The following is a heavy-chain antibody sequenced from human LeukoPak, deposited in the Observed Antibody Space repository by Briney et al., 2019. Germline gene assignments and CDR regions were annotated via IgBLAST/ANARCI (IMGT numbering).Heavy chain of an antibody. CDR3: ARDPSSGWYKWYFDL. Sequence: GGSLRLSCAASGFTFSSYSMNWVRQAPGKGLEWVSYISSSSSTIYYADSVKGRFTISRDNAKNSLYLQMNSLRAEDTAAYYCARDPSSGWYKWYFDLWGRGTLVTVSS. D-gene: IGHD6-19*01. CDR2: ISSSSSTI. V-gene: IGHV3-48*01. CDR1: GFTFSSYS. J-gene: IGHJ2*01.